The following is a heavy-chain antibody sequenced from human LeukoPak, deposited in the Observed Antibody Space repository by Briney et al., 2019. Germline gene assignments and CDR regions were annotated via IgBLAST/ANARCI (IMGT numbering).Heavy chain of an antibody. Sequence: GGSLRVFCAASGVNFSDYYMSWIRQVPGKGLEWVSYICDSGRTIYYADSVKGRFTISRDNAKNSVYLQMNNLRAEDTAVYYCARDRLGDYDHSGYYDKWGQGTLVTVSS. J-gene: IGHJ4*02. CDR3: ARDRLGDYDHSGYYDK. CDR2: ICDSGRTI. D-gene: IGHD3-22*01. CDR1: GVNFSDYY. V-gene: IGHV3-11*01.